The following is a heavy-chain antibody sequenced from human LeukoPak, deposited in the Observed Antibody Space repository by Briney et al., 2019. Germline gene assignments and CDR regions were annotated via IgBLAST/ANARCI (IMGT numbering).Heavy chain of an antibody. CDR2: INPNSGGT. V-gene: IGHV1-2*02. Sequence: ASVKVTCKASGYTFTGYYMHWVRQAPGQGLEWMGWINPNSGGTNYAQKFQGRVTMTRDTSISTAYMELSRLRSDDTAVYYCARTQGVIAAAFAPRKYFQHWGQGTLVIVSS. D-gene: IGHD6-13*01. CDR1: GYTFTGYY. J-gene: IGHJ1*01. CDR3: ARTQGVIAAAFAPRKYFQH.